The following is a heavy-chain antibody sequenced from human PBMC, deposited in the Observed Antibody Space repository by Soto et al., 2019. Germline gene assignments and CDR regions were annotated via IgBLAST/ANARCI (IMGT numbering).Heavy chain of an antibody. CDR1: GYSFTSYW. D-gene: IGHD6-13*01. CDR3: ARQSSSIWRYYYYGMDV. CDR2: IYPGDSDT. V-gene: IGHV5-51*01. Sequence: GESLKISCKGSGYSFTSYWIGWVRQMPGKGLEWMGIIYPGDSDTRYSPSFQGQVTISADKSISTAYLQWSSLKASDTAMYYCARQSSSIWRYYYYGMDVWGQGTTVTVSS. J-gene: IGHJ6*02.